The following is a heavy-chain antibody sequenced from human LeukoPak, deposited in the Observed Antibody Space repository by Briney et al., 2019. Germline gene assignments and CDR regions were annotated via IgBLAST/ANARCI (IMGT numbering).Heavy chain of an antibody. D-gene: IGHD2-15*01. CDR3: ARGCSGGSCYEPKFDP. Sequence: GGSLRLSCAASGFTFSSYGMHWVRQAPGKGLEWVAFISYDGSNKYYADSVKGRFTISRDNSKNTLYVQMNSLRAEDTAVYYCARGCSGGSCYEPKFDPWGQGTLVTVSS. J-gene: IGHJ5*02. CDR1: GFTFSSYG. CDR2: ISYDGSNK. V-gene: IGHV3-33*05.